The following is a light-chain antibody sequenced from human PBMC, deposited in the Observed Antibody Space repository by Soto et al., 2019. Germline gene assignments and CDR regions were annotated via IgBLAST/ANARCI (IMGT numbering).Light chain of an antibody. Sequence: QSVLTQPPSVSGAPGQRVTISCTGSSSNIGAAYDVQWYQQLPGTAPKLLIYGNSNRPSGVPDRFSGSKSGTSASLAITGLQADDGADYYCQSYDSSLSAHYVFGTGTKVTVL. V-gene: IGLV1-40*01. CDR3: QSYDSSLSAHYV. CDR1: SSNIGAAYD. J-gene: IGLJ1*01. CDR2: GNS.